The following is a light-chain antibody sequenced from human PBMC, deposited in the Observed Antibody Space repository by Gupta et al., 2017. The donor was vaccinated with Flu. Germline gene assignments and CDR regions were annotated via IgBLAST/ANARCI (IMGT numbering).Light chain of an antibody. Sequence: VLTQSPGTLSLSPGERATLSCRASQSVSSSYLAWYQQKPGQAPRLLLYGTSSRATGIPDRFSGSGSGTDFTLSISRLEPEDFALYYCQQYGNSGMYTFGQGTKLEIK. CDR2: GTS. J-gene: IGKJ2*01. CDR3: QQYGNSGMYT. V-gene: IGKV3-20*01. CDR1: QSVSSSY.